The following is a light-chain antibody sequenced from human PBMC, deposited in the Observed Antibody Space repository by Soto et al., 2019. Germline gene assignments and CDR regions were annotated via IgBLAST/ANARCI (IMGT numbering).Light chain of an antibody. CDR1: SSDIGGYNY. V-gene: IGLV2-11*01. Sequence: QSVLTQPRSVSGSPGQSVTISCTGTSSDIGGYNYVSWYQQHPGKAPKLMIYDVIKRPSGVPDRFSGSKSGNTASLTIYGLQAEDEAEYYCCSYAGSYTHVFGTGTKLTVL. J-gene: IGLJ1*01. CDR2: DVI. CDR3: CSYAGSYTHV.